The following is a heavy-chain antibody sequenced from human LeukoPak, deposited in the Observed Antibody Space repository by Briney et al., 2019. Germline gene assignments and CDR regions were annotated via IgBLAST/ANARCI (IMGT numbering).Heavy chain of an antibody. V-gene: IGHV3-21*01. Sequence: AGGSLRLSCAASGFTFSSNSMNWVRQAPGKGLEWVSSISSSSSYIYYADSVKGRFTISRDNAKNSLYLQMNSLRAEDTAVYYCARGGPVTTGGSGQFDYWGQGTLVTVSS. J-gene: IGHJ4*02. D-gene: IGHD4-17*01. CDR1: GFTFSSNS. CDR2: ISSSSSYI. CDR3: ARGGPVTTGGSGQFDY.